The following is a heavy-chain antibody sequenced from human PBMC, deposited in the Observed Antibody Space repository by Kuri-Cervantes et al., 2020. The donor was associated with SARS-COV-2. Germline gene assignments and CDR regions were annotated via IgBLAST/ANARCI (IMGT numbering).Heavy chain of an antibody. J-gene: IGHJ4*02. V-gene: IGHV3-72*01. D-gene: IGHD6-19*01. Sequence: GGSLRLSCAASGFTFSDYYMDWVRQAPGKGLEWVGRTRNKANSYTTEYAASVKGRFTISRDDSKNSLYLQMNSLKTEDTAVYYCASAVAGLFDYWGQGTLVTVSS. CDR1: GFTFSDYY. CDR3: ASAVAGLFDY. CDR2: TRNKANSYTT.